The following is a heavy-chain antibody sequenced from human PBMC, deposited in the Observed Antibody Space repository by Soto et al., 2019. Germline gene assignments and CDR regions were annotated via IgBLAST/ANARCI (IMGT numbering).Heavy chain of an antibody. CDR2: ISGSGGST. D-gene: IGHD3-10*01. J-gene: IGHJ4*02. CDR1: GFTFSSYA. Sequence: GGSLRLSCAASGFTFSSYAMSWVRQAPGKGLEWVSAISGSGGSTYYADSVKGRFTISRDNSKNTLYLQMNSLRAEDTAVYYCAKVRDYYGSGSYRDYWGQGTLVTVSS. V-gene: IGHV3-23*01. CDR3: AKVRDYYGSGSYRDY.